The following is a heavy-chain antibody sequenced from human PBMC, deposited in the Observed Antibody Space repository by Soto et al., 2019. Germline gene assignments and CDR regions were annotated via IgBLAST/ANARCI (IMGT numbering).Heavy chain of an antibody. CDR1: GGSISSGDYS. J-gene: IGHJ5*02. D-gene: IGHD1-20*01. CDR2: IYSSGST. V-gene: IGHV4-30-4*01. Sequence: SETLSLTCSVSGGSISSGDYSWSWIRQPPGMGLEWIGYIYSSGSTDYNPSLKSRLTILVDTSKNQFSLKLSSVTAADTAVYYCARHVALTGILSWFDPWGQGTLVTVSS. CDR3: ARHVALTGILSWFDP.